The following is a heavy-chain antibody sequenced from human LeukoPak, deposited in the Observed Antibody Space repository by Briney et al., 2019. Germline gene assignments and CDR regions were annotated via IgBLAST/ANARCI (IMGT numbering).Heavy chain of an antibody. CDR3: ARDGDVDTAMVFDY. CDR1: GFSFSDYY. D-gene: IGHD5-18*01. J-gene: IGHJ4*02. CDR2: ISSSGTKI. Sequence: PGGSLRLSCAASGFSFSDYYMSWIRQAPGKGLEWVSYISSSGTKIYHADSVKGRFTISRDNAKNSLYLQMNSLRAEDTAVYYCARDGDVDTAMVFDYWGQGTLVTVSS. V-gene: IGHV3-11*04.